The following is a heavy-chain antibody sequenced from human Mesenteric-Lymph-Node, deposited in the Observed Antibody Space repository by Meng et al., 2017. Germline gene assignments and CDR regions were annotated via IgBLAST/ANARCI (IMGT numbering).Heavy chain of an antibody. CDR3: VKDIAAATLYYFDD. V-gene: IGHV3-7*03. CDR2: IKPDGGER. J-gene: IGHJ4*02. CDR1: EFTSSTYW. Sequence: GESLKISCAASEFTSSTYWMSWFRQAPGKGLEWVADIKPDGGERYSVDSVKGRFTISRDNAKNSLYLQLNSLRAEDTALYYCVKDIAAATLYYFDDWGQGTLVTVSS. D-gene: IGHD6-13*01.